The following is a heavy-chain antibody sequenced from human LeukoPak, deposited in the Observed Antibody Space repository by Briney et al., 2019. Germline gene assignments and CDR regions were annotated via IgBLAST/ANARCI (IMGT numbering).Heavy chain of an antibody. CDR3: ARDDNGELDY. CDR1: GYSFTSYY. D-gene: IGHD3-10*01. Sequence: GESLKISCKGSGYSFTSYYMHWVRQAPGQGLEWMGRINPNSGGTNYAQKFQGRVTMTRDTSISTAYMELSRLRSDDTAVYYCARDDNGELDYWGQGTLVTVSS. V-gene: IGHV1-2*06. J-gene: IGHJ4*02. CDR2: INPNSGGT.